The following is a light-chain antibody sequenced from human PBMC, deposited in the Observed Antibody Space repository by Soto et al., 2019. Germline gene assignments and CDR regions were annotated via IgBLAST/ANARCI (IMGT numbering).Light chain of an antibody. V-gene: IGLV1-47*02. CDR1: NSNVETKY. CDR2: SND. J-gene: IGLJ2*01. CDR3: SANDDSLGGPV. Sequence: QSVLTQPPSASGTPGQRVTISCSGSNSNVETKYVYWYQQVAGTAPKLLIYSNDQRPSGLPDRFSASKSGTSASLDISGLRSEDEADYYCSANDDSLGGPVFGGGTKLTVL.